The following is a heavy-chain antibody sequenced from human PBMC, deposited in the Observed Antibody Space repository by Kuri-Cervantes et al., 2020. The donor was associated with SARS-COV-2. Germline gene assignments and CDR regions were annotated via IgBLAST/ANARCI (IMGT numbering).Heavy chain of an antibody. CDR3: ARAPGRDCSSTSCYRVPDYYYMDV. V-gene: IGHV1-69*05. Sequence: SVKVSCKASGGTFSSYAISWVRQAPGQGLEWMGGIIPIFGTANYAQKFQGRVTITTDESTSTAYMELSSLRSEDTAVYYCARAPGRDCSSTSCYRVPDYYYMDVWGKGTTVTVSS. CDR2: IIPIFGTA. J-gene: IGHJ6*03. D-gene: IGHD2-2*01. CDR1: GGTFSSYA.